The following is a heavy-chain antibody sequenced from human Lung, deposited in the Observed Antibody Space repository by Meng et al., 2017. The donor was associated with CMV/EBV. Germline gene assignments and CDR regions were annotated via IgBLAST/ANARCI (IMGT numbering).Heavy chain of an antibody. CDR2: IRDRDYGETT. J-gene: IGHJ4*01. V-gene: IGHV3-49*04. CDR1: GFNFGDYV. Sequence: GGSLRLSCTTSGFNFGDYVLTWVRQAPGKGLEWVGFIRDRDYGETTQYAASVKGRFTISRDDSRSIAYLQMNNLKTEDTAIYYCTRDRVVGAYQYYHFDYWSHGTLVTVSS. D-gene: IGHD3-16*01. CDR3: TRDRVVGAYQYYHFDY.